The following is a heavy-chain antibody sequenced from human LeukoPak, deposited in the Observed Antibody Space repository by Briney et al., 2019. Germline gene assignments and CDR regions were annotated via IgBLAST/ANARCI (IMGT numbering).Heavy chain of an antibody. J-gene: IGHJ4*02. CDR1: GGTFSSYA. D-gene: IGHD3-3*01. V-gene: IGHV1-69*04. CDR3: ATEYYDFWSGYYHLRYFDY. CDR2: IIPILGIA. Sequence: PVKVSCKASGGTFSSYAISWVRQAPGRGLEWMGRIIPILGIANYAQKFQGRVTITADKSTSTAYMELSSLRSEDTAVYYCATEYYDFWSGYYHLRYFDYWGQGTLVTVSS.